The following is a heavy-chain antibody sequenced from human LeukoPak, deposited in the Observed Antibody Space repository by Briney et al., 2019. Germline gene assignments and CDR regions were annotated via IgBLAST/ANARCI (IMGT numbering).Heavy chain of an antibody. CDR1: GFALRNYW. CDR2: INVDGTTI. J-gene: IGHJ4*02. Sequence: GGSLRLSCAASGFALRNYWMHWARQAPGKGLVWISHINVDGTTIDCADSVKGRFTISRDNAKNTLYLQMNSLTAEDTAVYYCGRGGVPAPIDYWGQGTLVTVSA. V-gene: IGHV3-74*01. CDR3: GRGGVPAPIDY. D-gene: IGHD2-2*01.